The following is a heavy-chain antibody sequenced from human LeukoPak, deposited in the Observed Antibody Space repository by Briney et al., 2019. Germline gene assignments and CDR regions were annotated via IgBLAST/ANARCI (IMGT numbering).Heavy chain of an antibody. CDR1: GFSLSSYW. CDR3: ARDIVLKTAPPLLKS. V-gene: IGHV3-7*03. D-gene: IGHD2-8*01. CDR2: IKQDGSEK. Sequence: GGSLRLSCAVSGFSLSSYWMSWLRQAQGKELEWVANIKQDGSEKYYVDSVKGRFTISRDNAKNSLYLQMNSLRAEDTAVYYCARDIVLKTAPPLLKSGGQEPLVPVP. J-gene: IGHJ4*02.